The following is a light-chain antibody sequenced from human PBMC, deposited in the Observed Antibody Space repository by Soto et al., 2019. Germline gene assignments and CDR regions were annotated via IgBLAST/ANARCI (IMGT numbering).Light chain of an antibody. Sequence: QLVLTQPPSVSGAPGQRVTISCTGSSSNIGAGYDVHWYQQLPGTAPKFLIYGNSNRPSGVPDRFSGSKSGTSAFLAITGLQAEDEADYYCQSYDSSLRVVFGGGTKVTVL. CDR2: GNS. V-gene: IGLV1-40*01. CDR1: SSNIGAGYD. CDR3: QSYDSSLRVV. J-gene: IGLJ2*01.